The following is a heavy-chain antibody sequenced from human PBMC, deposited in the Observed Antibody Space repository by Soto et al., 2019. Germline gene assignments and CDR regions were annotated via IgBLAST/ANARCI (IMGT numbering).Heavy chain of an antibody. CDR3: ARRPEMDY. CDR1: RFTLSSNW. CDR2: IKQDGSEK. J-gene: IGHJ4*02. V-gene: IGHV3-7*01. Sequence: GSLRHSCAASRFTLSSNWMSWVRQAPGKGQEWVANIKQDGSEKYSVDSVKGRFTISRDNAKNSLYLQMNSLRAEDTAVCYCARRPEMDYWGQGTLVTVSS.